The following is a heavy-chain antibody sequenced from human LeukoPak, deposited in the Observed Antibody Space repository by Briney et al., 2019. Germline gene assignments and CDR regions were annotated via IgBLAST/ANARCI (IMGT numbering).Heavy chain of an antibody. J-gene: IGHJ3*02. CDR2: INPSGGST. Sequence: MHWVRQAXXQGLEWMGIINPSGGSTNYAQKFQGRVTMTRDTSTSTVYMELSSLRSEDTAVYYCASLAVREIPDAFDIWGQGTMVTVSS. D-gene: IGHD3-10*01. CDR3: ASLAVREIPDAFDI. V-gene: IGHV1-46*01.